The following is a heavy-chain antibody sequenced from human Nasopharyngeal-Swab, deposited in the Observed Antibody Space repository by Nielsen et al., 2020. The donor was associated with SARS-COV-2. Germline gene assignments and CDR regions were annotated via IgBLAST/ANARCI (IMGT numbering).Heavy chain of an antibody. CDR3: ARGPWAYYYDPGLDY. Sequence: SETLSLTCTVSGGSISSYYWSWIRQPPGKGLEWIGYIYYSGSTNYNPSLKSRVTTSVDTSKNQFSLKLSSVTAADTAVYYCARGPWAYYYDPGLDYWGQGTLVTVSS. CDR2: IYYSGST. CDR1: GGSISSYY. V-gene: IGHV4-59*01. D-gene: IGHD3-22*01. J-gene: IGHJ4*02.